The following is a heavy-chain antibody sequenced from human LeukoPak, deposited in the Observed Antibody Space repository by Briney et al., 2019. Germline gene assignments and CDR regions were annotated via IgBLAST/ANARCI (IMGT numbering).Heavy chain of an antibody. V-gene: IGHV3-7*04. CDR3: ARGTGKTKAFDV. J-gene: IGHJ3*01. CDR1: GFTFSSFW. CDR2: IKQDGSEK. Sequence: GGSLRLSCAASGFTFSSFWMSWVRQAPGKGLAWVANIKQDGSEKYFVDSVKGRFTISRDNAKNSLYLQMKSLRAEDTAVYFCARGTGKTKAFDVWGQGTMVTVSS. D-gene: IGHD1/OR15-1a*01.